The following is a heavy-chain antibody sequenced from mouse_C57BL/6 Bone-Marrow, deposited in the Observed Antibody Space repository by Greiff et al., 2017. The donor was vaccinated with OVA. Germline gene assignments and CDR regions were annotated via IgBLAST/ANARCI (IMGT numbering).Heavy chain of an antibody. Sequence: VQLVESGAELVRPGASVKLSCKASGYTFTDYYINWVKQRPGQGLEWIARIYPGSGNTYYNEKFKGKATLTAEKSSSTAYMQLSSLTSEDSAVYFCARRGVPRGYFDVWGTGTTVTVSS. CDR1: GYTFTDYY. J-gene: IGHJ1*03. CDR3: ARRGVPRGYFDV. CDR2: IYPGSGNT. D-gene: IGHD2-14*01. V-gene: IGHV1-76*01.